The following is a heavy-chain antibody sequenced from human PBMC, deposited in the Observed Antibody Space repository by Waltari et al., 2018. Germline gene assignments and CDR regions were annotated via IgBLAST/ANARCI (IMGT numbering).Heavy chain of an antibody. Sequence: EVQLLESGGGLVQPGGSLRLSCAASGFTFSSYAMSWVRQAPGQGLEWVSAISGSGGSTYYADSVKGRFTISRDNSKNTLYLQMNSLRAEDTAVYYCAKDYYDSSGYYSRRLFDYWGQGTLVTVSS. V-gene: IGHV3-23*01. J-gene: IGHJ4*02. CDR1: GFTFSSYA. D-gene: IGHD3-22*01. CDR3: AKDYYDSSGYYSRRLFDY. CDR2: ISGSGGST.